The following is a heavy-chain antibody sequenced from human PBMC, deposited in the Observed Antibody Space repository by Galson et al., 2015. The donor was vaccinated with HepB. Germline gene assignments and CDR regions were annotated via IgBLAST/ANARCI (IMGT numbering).Heavy chain of an antibody. J-gene: IGHJ6*02. V-gene: IGHV3-73*01. CDR2: IRNKADGDAT. D-gene: IGHD7-27*01. CDR1: GVTFSGSA. Sequence: SLRLSCAASGVTFSGSAMHWVRQASGKGLEWVGRIRNKADGDATAYAVSVNGRFTITRDDSKNTAYLQMNSLRPEDTALYYCARPVGTNLYAMDIWGQGTTVTVSS. CDR3: ARPVGTNLYAMDI.